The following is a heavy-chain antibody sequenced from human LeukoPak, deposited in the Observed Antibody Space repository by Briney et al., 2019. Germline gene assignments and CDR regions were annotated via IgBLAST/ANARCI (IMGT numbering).Heavy chain of an antibody. Sequence: SETLSLTCTVSGGSISSSSYYWGWIRQPPGKGLEWIGSIYYSGSTYYNPSLKSRVTISVDTSKNQFPLKLSSVTAADTAVYYCARTVIYSRIYYFDYWGQGTLVTVSS. D-gene: IGHD2-21*01. J-gene: IGHJ4*02. CDR3: ARTVIYSRIYYFDY. CDR1: GGSISSSSYY. V-gene: IGHV4-39*01. CDR2: IYYSGST.